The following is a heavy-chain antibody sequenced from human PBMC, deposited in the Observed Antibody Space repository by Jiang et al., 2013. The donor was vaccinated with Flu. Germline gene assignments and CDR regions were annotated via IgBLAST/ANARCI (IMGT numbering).Heavy chain of an antibody. J-gene: IGHJ4*02. D-gene: IGHD4-17*01. V-gene: IGHV3-7*03. CDR2: IKQDGSEK. CDR1: GFTFSDYW. Sequence: QLLESGGGLVQPGGSLRLSCAASGFTFSDYWMSWVRQAPGKGLEWVANIKQDGSEKDYVDSVKGRFTISRDNAKNSLYLQMNSLRAEDTAVYYCARTYGGYGYYFDYWGQGTLVTVSS. CDR3: ARTYGGYGYYFDY.